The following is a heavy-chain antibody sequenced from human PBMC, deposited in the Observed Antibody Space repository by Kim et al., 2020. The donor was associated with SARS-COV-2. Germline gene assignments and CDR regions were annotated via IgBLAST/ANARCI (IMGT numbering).Heavy chain of an antibody. CDR2: ISESGRTI. Sequence: GGSLRLSCEASGFKMSDYVMTWVRQAPGKGLEWVSTISESGRTIFYADSVKGRFNISRDNSKNMLYLQVDHLRVEDTAVYYCAKMTLANWGQGTLVTVSS. CDR1: GFKMSDYV. J-gene: IGHJ4*02. D-gene: IGHD2-21*02. CDR3: AKMTLAN. V-gene: IGHV3-23*01.